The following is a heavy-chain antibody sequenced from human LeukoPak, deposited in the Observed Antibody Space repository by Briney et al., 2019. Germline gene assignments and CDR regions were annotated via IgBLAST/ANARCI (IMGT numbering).Heavy chain of an antibody. Sequence: SETLSLTCTLSGGSISTYYWSWVRQPPGKGLEWIGYIYYTGSTNYNPSLKSRVTISVDTSKSQFSLKLSSVTAADTAVYYCARQRGYYMIRHAFDIWGQGTMVTVSS. CDR3: ARQRGYYMIRHAFDI. J-gene: IGHJ3*02. D-gene: IGHD3-3*01. CDR1: GGSISTYY. V-gene: IGHV4-59*08. CDR2: IYYTGST.